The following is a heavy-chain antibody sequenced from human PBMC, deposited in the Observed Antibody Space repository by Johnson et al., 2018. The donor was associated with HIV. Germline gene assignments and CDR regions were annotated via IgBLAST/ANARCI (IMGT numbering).Heavy chain of an antibody. J-gene: IGHJ3*02. CDR1: GFTFSSYA. D-gene: IGHD6-6*01. CDR3: ALMRHPISTAARHAFDI. V-gene: IGHV3-20*04. Sequence: VQLVESGGGLVQPGRSLRLSCAASGFTFSSYAMHWVRQAPGKGLEWVSGINWNGGSRVYADSVKGRFTISRDNAKNSLYLQMNSLRAEDPALYYCALMRHPISTAARHAFDIWGQGTMVTVSS. CDR2: INWNGGSR.